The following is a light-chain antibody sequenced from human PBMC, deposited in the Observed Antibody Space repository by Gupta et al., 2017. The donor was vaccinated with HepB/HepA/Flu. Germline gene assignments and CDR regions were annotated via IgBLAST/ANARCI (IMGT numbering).Light chain of an antibody. CDR2: RAT. Sequence: DIQLSQSPSTLSASVGDRVTITCRASEGVGHWVAWYQQKPGNAPKLLIYRATTLEIGVPSRFSGSRSGTEFTLTISSLQPDDFVIYYCQQYNAALWTFGLGTKVDFK. V-gene: IGKV1-5*03. CDR1: EGVGHW. CDR3: QQYNAALWT. J-gene: IGKJ1*01.